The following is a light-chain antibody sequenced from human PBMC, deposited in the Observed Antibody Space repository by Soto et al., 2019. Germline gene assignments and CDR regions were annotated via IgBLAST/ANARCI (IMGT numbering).Light chain of an antibody. J-gene: IGKJ1*01. CDR2: GAS. V-gene: IGKV3-20*01. CDR3: QQYGGSVQT. Sequence: DIVLTQFPGTFSLSPGERATLSCRASQSVGSNYLAWYQQRPGQPPNLLIFGASHRAPDIPDRFSGSGSGTDFTLTISRLEPEDFAVYYCQQYGGSVQTFGQGTKVDIK. CDR1: QSVGSNY.